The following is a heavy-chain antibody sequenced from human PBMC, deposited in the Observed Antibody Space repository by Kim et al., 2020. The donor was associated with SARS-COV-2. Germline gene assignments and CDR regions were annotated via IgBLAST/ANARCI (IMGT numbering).Heavy chain of an antibody. CDR3: ARGGLDNVFDR. CDR2: IIISAGIPTI. J-gene: IGHJ3*02. D-gene: IGHD1-1*01. V-gene: IGHV3-48*02. CDR1: GFTFSSFS. Sequence: GGSLRLSCVTSGFTFSSFSMHWVRQAPGKGLEWVSFIIISAGIPTIYYADSVKGRFTISRDNAKNSVYLEMNRLRDDDTAVYFCARGGLDNVFDRWGQGTMVTVS.